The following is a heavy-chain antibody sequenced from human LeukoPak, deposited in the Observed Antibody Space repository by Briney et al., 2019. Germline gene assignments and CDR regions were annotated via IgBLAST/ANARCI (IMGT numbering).Heavy chain of an antibody. J-gene: IGHJ4*02. CDR1: GGSISSSSYY. Sequence: PSETLSLTCTVSGGSISSSSYYWGWIRQPPGKGLEWIGSIYYSGSTYYNPSLKSRVTISVDTSKNQFSLKLSSVTAADTAVYYCARGELRFLGWLFLHFDYWGQGTLVTVSS. CDR2: IYYSGST. D-gene: IGHD3-3*01. CDR3: ARGELRFLGWLFLHFDY. V-gene: IGHV4-39*01.